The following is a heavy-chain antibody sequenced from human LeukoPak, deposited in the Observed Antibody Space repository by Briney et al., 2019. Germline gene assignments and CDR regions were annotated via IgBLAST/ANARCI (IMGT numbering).Heavy chain of an antibody. D-gene: IGHD3-9*01. J-gene: IGHJ3*02. CDR3: ARGGDILTGYYPHDAFDI. Sequence: ASVKVSCKASGYTFTGYYMHWVRQAPGQGLEWMGWISAYNGNTNYAQKLQGRVTMTTDTSTSTAYMELRSLRSDDTTVYYCARGGDILTGYYPHDAFDIWGQGTMVTVSS. CDR2: ISAYNGNT. V-gene: IGHV1-18*04. CDR1: GYTFTGYY.